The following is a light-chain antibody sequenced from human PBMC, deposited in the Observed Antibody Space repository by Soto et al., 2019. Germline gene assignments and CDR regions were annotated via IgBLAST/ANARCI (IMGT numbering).Light chain of an antibody. CDR1: TSNIGAGYA. CDR3: QSYESSLSGYV. CDR2: GDS. V-gene: IGLV1-40*01. Sequence: QSVLTQPPSVSGAPGQRVTISCTGSTSNIGAGYAVHWYQQLPGTAPKLLIYGDSNRPSGVPDRLSGSKSGTSASLAITGLQAEDEADYYCQSYESSLSGYVFGTGTKVTVL. J-gene: IGLJ1*01.